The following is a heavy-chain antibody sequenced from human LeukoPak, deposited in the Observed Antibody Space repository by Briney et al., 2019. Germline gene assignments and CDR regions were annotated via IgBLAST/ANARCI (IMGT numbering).Heavy chain of an antibody. Sequence: GGSLRLSCAASGFSVSNNYLSWVRRAPGKGLEWVSVIYSGGNAYYADYVKGRFTMSRDNSKNTVYLQMESPRPEDTSIYYCARGQTARDWGQGTQVTVSS. D-gene: IGHD6-6*01. V-gene: IGHV3-66*02. CDR1: GFSVSNNY. CDR3: ARGQTARD. J-gene: IGHJ4*02. CDR2: IYSGGNA.